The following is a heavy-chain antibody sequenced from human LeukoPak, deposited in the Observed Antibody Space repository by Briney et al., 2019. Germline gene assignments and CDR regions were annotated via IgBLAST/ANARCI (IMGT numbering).Heavy chain of an antibody. Sequence: SVKVSCKASGGTFSSYAISWVRQAPGQGLEWMGRIIPIFGIANYAQKFQGRVTITADKSTSTAYMELSSLRSEDTAVYYCARDSHYGFWSGYYSYYYGMDVWGQGTTVTVSS. CDR1: GGTFSSYA. J-gene: IGHJ6*02. V-gene: IGHV1-69*04. D-gene: IGHD3-3*01. CDR3: ARDSHYGFWSGYYSYYYGMDV. CDR2: IIPIFGIA.